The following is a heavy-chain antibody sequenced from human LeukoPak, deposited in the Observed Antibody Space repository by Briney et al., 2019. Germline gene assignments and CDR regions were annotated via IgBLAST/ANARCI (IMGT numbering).Heavy chain of an antibody. D-gene: IGHD3-22*01. V-gene: IGHV3-66*04. CDR2: IYSGGST. J-gene: IGHJ4*02. CDR3: ARLRHPETMNSSDTNFDY. CDR1: GFTVSSNY. Sequence: GGSLRLSCAASGFTVSSNYMIWVRQAPGKGLEWLSVIYSGGSTYYADSVKGRFTISRDNSKNTLYLQMNSLRAEDTAVYYCARLRHPETMNSSDTNFDYWGQGTLVTVSS.